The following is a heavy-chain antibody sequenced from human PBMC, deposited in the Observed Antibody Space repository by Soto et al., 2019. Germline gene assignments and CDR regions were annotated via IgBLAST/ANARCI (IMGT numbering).Heavy chain of an antibody. V-gene: IGHV3-23*01. CDR2: ILVGGST. CDR1: GFICSSYD. Sequence: GGSLRLSCAVSGFICSSYDMSWVRQDPGKGLEWVSTILVGGSTHYEDSVKGRFTISRDTSKNTVYLQMNSLTAGDTAVYYCAKATATGGGAFEICGQGTMVTVSS. CDR3: AKATATGGGAFEI. J-gene: IGHJ3*02. D-gene: IGHD2-8*02.